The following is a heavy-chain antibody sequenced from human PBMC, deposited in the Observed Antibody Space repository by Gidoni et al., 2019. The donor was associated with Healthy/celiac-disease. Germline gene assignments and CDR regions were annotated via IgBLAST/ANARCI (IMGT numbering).Heavy chain of an antibody. V-gene: IGHV1-46*01. Sequence: QVQLVQSGAEVKKPGASVKVSCKASGYTFTSHYMHWVRQAPGQGLEWMGIINPSGGSTSYEQEFQGRVTMTRDTSTSTVYMELSSLRSEDTAVYYCARDIAAAGTFCYYYGMDVWGQGTTVTVSS. D-gene: IGHD6-13*01. CDR3: ARDIAAAGTFCYYYGMDV. CDR1: GYTFTSHY. CDR2: INPSGGST. J-gene: IGHJ6*02.